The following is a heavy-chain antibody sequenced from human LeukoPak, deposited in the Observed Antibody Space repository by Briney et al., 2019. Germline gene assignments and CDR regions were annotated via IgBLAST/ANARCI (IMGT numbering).Heavy chain of an antibody. CDR1: GGSINNYY. CDR2: IYYSGSS. Sequence: PSETLSLTCTVSGGSINNYYWSWIRQPPGKGLEWIAYIYYSGSSNYNPSLKSRVTISVDTSKNQFSLRLSSVTAADTAVYYCARHRDYGTGWYGFDYWGQGSLVTVSS. CDR3: ARHRDYGTGWYGFDY. J-gene: IGHJ4*02. V-gene: IGHV4-59*08. D-gene: IGHD6-19*01.